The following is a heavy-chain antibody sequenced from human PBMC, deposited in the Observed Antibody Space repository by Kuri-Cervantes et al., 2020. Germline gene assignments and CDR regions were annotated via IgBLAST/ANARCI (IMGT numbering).Heavy chain of an antibody. CDR1: GGSFSGFF. Sequence: SETLSLTCAVYGGSFSGFFWSWIRQSPGKGLEWIGEINHSGRTNYNPSLKSRVTISVDTSKNQFSLNLSSVTAADTAVYYCASLWSGTGMSFYDSNNYYYMDFWGKGTTVTVSS. CDR2: INHSGRT. CDR3: ASLWSGTGMSFYDSNNYYYMDF. J-gene: IGHJ6*03. V-gene: IGHV4-34*01. D-gene: IGHD3-16*01.